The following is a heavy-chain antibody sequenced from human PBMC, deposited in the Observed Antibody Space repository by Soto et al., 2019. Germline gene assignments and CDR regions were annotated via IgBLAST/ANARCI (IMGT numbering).Heavy chain of an antibody. D-gene: IGHD5-18*01. V-gene: IGHV3-30*18. Sequence: PGGSLRLSCAASGFTFSSYGMHWVRQAPGKGLEWVAVISYDGSNKYYADSVKGRFTISRDNSKNTLYLQMNSLRAEDTAVYYCAKDDGGYSYGYLDYWGQGTLVTVSS. CDR3: AKDDGGYSYGYLDY. J-gene: IGHJ4*02. CDR1: GFTFSSYG. CDR2: ISYDGSNK.